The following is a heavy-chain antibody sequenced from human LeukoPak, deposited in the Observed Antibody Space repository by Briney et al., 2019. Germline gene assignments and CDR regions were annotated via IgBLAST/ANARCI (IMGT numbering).Heavy chain of an antibody. D-gene: IGHD2-21*01. J-gene: IGHJ4*02. V-gene: IGHV4-38-2*02. CDR1: GYSISSCYY. Sequence: KASETLSLTCTVSGYSISSCYYWGWIRPPPGKGVEGMGGIYHSGSTYYNASLKRRVTISVDISENTFYLKLNSATAAHTAVFLCTRDKAIVVVIARGIDYWGQGTLVTASS. CDR3: TRDKAIVVVIARGIDY. CDR2: IYHSGST.